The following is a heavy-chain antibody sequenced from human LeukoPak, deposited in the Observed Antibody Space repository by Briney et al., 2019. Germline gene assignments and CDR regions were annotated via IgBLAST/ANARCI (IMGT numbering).Heavy chain of an antibody. CDR2: IFHTGIT. CDR1: GGSVTDSY. J-gene: IGHJ6*02. V-gene: IGHV4-59*02. CDR3: ANEPRLMDV. Sequence: SETLSLTCTVSGGSVTDSYWTWIRQPPGKGLEYIAYIFHTGITNYNPSLKGRVTISVDRSKNQFFLEMTSVTAADTAVYYCANEPRLMDVWGQGTTVTVSS.